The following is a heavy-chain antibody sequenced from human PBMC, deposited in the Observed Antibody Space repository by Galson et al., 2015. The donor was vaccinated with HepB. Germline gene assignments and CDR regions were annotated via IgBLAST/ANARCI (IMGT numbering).Heavy chain of an antibody. V-gene: IGHV4-34*01. CDR1: GGSFSGYY. CDR3: ARTKQKIFDY. Sequence: LSLTCAVYGGSFSGYYWSWIRQPPGKGLEWIGEINHSGSTNYNPSLKSRVTISVDTSKNQFSLKLSSVTAADTAVYYCARTKQKIFDYWGQGTLVTVSS. CDR2: INHSGST. J-gene: IGHJ4*02.